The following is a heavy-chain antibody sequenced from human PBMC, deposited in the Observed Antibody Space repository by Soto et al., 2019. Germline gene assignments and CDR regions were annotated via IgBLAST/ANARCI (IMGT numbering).Heavy chain of an antibody. CDR3: ARQGCGSECFGEYSLDY. V-gene: IGHV4-31*03. CDR1: GASISRGGHY. D-gene: IGHD2-21*01. CDR2: VYYSGTT. J-gene: IGHJ4*02. Sequence: QVQLQESGPGLIRPSETLSLICSISGASISRGGHYWSWIRLHPKKGLEWIGNVYYSGTTSYSPSLRSRITISVDTARDQFSLKMTSVTAADTAVYYCARQGCGSECFGEYSLDYWGQGRLVTVSS.